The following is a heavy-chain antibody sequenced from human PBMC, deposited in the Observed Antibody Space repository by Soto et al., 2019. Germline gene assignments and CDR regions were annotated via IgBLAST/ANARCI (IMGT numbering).Heavy chain of an antibody. J-gene: IGHJ5*02. V-gene: IGHV4-34*01. D-gene: IGHD3-10*01. Sequence: SETLSLTCAVYGGSFSGYYWSWIRQPPGKGLEWIGEINHSGSTNYNPSLKSRVTISVDTSKNQFSLKLSSVTAADTAVYYCARGAYYYGSGSYSVLTPGAHNWFDPWGQGTLVTVSS. CDR3: ARGAYYYGSGSYSVLTPGAHNWFDP. CDR1: GGSFSGYY. CDR2: INHSGST.